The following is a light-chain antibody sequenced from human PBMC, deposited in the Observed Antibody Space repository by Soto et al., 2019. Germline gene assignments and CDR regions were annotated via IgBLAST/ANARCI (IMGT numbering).Light chain of an antibody. CDR3: QQYDTYCT. V-gene: IGKV1-5*03. J-gene: IGKJ2*02. CDR1: QSISTW. CDR2: KAS. Sequence: DIQMTQSPSSLSASVGDTVTITCRASQSISTWLAWYQQKPGKAPKLLIYKASSVESGVPSRFSGSGFGTEFTLTISSLQPDDFATYYCQQYDTYCTFGQGTKLEIK.